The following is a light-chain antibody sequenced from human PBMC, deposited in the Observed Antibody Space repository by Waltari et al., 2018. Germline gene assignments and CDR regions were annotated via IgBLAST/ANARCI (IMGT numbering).Light chain of an antibody. Sequence: EIVLTQSPGTLSLSPGERATLSCRASQSVDSNYLAWHQQKPGQAPRLLINGSSNRATGIPDRFSGSGSGTDFTLTISRLEPEDFAVYYCHQHDRSPESFGQGTKVEMK. J-gene: IGKJ1*01. CDR2: GSS. V-gene: IGKV3-20*01. CDR1: QSVDSNY. CDR3: HQHDRSPES.